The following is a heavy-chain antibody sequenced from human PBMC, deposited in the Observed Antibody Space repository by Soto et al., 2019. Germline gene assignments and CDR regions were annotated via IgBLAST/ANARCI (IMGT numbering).Heavy chain of an antibody. V-gene: IGHV1-18*01. D-gene: IGHD3-22*01. J-gene: IGHJ4*02. CDR1: GYPFDTYG. Sequence: ASVKVSCKASGYPFDTYGINWVRQAPGQRPEWMGWISAYNGQTDYAQKLQGRVTMTTDTSTSTAYMELRSLRSDDTAVYYCARTESDYYDRFFDYWGQGTLVTVSS. CDR2: ISAYNGQT. CDR3: ARTESDYYDRFFDY.